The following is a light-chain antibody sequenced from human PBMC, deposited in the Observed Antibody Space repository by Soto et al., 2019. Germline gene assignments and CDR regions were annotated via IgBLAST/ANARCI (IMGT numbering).Light chain of an antibody. CDR3: QQYNNWPLL. CDR1: QSVGPN. J-gene: IGKJ3*01. CDR2: GVS. Sequence: EIVLTQSPATLSVSPGERATLSCRASQSVGPNLVWYQQKFGQAPRLLIYGVSTRATGVPARFSGSGSGTEFTLTISSLQSEDFAVYYCQQYNNWPLLFGPGTKVDIK. V-gene: IGKV3-15*01.